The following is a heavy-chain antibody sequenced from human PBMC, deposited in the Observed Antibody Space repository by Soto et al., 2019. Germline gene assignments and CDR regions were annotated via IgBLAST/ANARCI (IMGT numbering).Heavy chain of an antibody. CDR1: GGSVNGDY. CDR2: SNHTGGT. Sequence: PSETLSLTCAVYGGSVNGDYCNWIRQPPGKGLELIWESNHTGGTHYNPSLNSRVTMSVDTSKNQFSLRLSSVTAADTAIYYCATRITVFGLLIPPFDPWGQGTQVTVSS. D-gene: IGHD3-3*01. V-gene: IGHV4-34*01. J-gene: IGHJ5*02. CDR3: ATRITVFGLLIPPFDP.